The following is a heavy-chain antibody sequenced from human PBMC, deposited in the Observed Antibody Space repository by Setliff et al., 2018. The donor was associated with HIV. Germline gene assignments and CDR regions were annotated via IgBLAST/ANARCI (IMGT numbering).Heavy chain of an antibody. D-gene: IGHD2-21*02. Sequence: PSETLSLTCTVSGGSISSSSYYWGWIRQPPGKGLEWIGSIYYSGSTYFNPSLKSRVTISLDTSKTQFSLKLNAVAAADTAVYYCVGITVVTPYYFDYWGQGTLVTVSS. J-gene: IGHJ4*02. CDR2: IYYSGST. CDR1: GGSISSSSYY. V-gene: IGHV4-39*07. CDR3: VGITVVTPYYFDY.